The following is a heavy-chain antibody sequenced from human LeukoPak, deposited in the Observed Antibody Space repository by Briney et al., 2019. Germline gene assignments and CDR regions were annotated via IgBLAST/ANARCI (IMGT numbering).Heavy chain of an antibody. D-gene: IGHD7-27*01. CDR1: GFTVSSNY. Sequence: GRSLRLSCEVSGFTVSSNYMTWVRQAAGKGLEWDSIIYSGGSTYYADSVKGRFAISRDNSKNTLYLQMNSLRAEDTAVFYCARDLTGDAYFDYWGQGTLVTVSS. J-gene: IGHJ4*02. CDR3: ARDLTGDAYFDY. V-gene: IGHV3-66*01. CDR2: IYSGGST.